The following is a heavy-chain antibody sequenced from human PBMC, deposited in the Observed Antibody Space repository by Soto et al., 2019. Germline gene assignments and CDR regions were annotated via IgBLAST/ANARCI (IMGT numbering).Heavy chain of an antibody. Sequence: SETLSLTCTVSGGSISSYYWSWIRQPPGKGLEWIGYIYYSGSTNYNPSLKSRVTISVDTSKNQFSLKLSSVTAADTAVYYCARDLDHYDILTGPYYYGMDVWGQGTTVTVSS. V-gene: IGHV4-59*13. CDR3: ARDLDHYDILTGPYYYGMDV. D-gene: IGHD3-9*01. CDR1: GGSISSYY. CDR2: IYYSGST. J-gene: IGHJ6*02.